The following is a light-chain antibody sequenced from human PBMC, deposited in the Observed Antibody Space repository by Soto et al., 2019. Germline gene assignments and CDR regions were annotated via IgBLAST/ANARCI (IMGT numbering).Light chain of an antibody. V-gene: IGKV3-11*01. Sequence: EVVLTQSPATLSLSPGERATLSCRASQSLSNYLAWYQQKPGQAPRLLIYDASNRATGIPARFSGSGSGTDFTLTISSLEPEDFAVYYCHQRSSWPVTFGQGTKVEIK. J-gene: IGKJ1*01. CDR2: DAS. CDR3: HQRSSWPVT. CDR1: QSLSNY.